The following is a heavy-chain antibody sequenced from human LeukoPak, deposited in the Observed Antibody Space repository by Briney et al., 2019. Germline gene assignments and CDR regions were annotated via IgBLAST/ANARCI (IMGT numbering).Heavy chain of an antibody. D-gene: IGHD5-24*01. J-gene: IGHJ3*02. CDR3: ARDQDGRTAFDI. CDR1: GGSISSHY. CDR2: IYYSGST. V-gene: IGHV4-59*11. Sequence: PSETLSLTCTVSGGSISSHYWSWIRQPPGKGLEWTGYIYYSGSTNYNPSLKSRVTISVDTSKNQFSLKLSSVTAADTAVYYCARDQDGRTAFDIWGQGTMVTVSS.